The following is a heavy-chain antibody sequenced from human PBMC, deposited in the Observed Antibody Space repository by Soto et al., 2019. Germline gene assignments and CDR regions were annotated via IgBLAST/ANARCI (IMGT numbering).Heavy chain of an antibody. V-gene: IGHV1-18*01. CDR3: ARGRYGEY. D-gene: IGHD1-1*01. Sequence: QVHLVQSGAEVKKPGASVKVSCKGSGYAFTTYGITWVRQAPGQGLEWMGWISAHNGNTNYAQKLQGRGTVTRDTSTSTAYMELRSSRSDDTAVYYCARGRYGEYWGQGALVPVSS. CDR2: ISAHNGNT. J-gene: IGHJ4*02. CDR1: GYAFTTYG.